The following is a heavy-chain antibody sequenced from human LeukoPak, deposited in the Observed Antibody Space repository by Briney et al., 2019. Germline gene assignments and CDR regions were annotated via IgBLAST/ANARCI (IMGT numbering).Heavy chain of an antibody. CDR2: IYYSGST. CDR3: ARHGHSSSWYDY. V-gene: IGHV4-59*08. CDR1: GGSISSYY. D-gene: IGHD6-13*01. J-gene: IGHJ4*02. Sequence: SETLSLTCTVSGGSISSYYWSWIRQRPGKGLEWIGYIYYSGSTNYNPSLKSRVTISVDTSRNQFSLKLSSVTAADTAVYYCARHGHSSSWYDYWGQGTLVTVSS.